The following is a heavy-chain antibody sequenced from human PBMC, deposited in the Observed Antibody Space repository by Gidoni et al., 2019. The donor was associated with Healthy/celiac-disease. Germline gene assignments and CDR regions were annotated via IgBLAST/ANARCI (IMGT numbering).Heavy chain of an antibody. CDR3: ASSTYYYDSSDAFDI. Sequence: QVQLVQSGAEVKKPGSSVKVSCKASGGTFSSYTISWVRQAPGQGLEWMGRIIPILGIANYAQKFQGRVTITADKSTSTAYMELSSLRSEDTAVYYCASSTYYYDSSDAFDIWGQGTMVTVSS. CDR2: IIPILGIA. J-gene: IGHJ3*02. V-gene: IGHV1-69*02. D-gene: IGHD3-22*01. CDR1: GGTFSSYT.